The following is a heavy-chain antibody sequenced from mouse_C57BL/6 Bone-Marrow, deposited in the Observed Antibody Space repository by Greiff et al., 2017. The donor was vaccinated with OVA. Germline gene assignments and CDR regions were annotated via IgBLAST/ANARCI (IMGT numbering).Heavy chain of an antibody. D-gene: IGHD1-1*01. Sequence: VQLQQSGPELVRPGASVKISCKASGYTFTDYNMNWVKQSNGKSLEWIGVINPNYGTTSYNQKFKGKATLTVDQSSSTAYMQLNSLTSEDSAVYYCARIDGSSYDAMDYWGQGTSVTVSS. CDR1: GYTFTDYN. J-gene: IGHJ4*01. V-gene: IGHV1-39*01. CDR2: INPNYGTT. CDR3: ARIDGSSYDAMDY.